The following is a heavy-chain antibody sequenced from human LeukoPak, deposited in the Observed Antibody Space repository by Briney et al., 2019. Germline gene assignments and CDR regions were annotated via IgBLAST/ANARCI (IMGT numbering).Heavy chain of an antibody. Sequence: GGSLRLSCAASGFTFSGYWMNWVRQAPRKGREWVSRINTDGSSTTYAESVKGRFAISRDNAKNTLYLPMNSLRAEDTAVYYCARARSRSSSGCFFDYWGQGTLVTVSS. CDR1: GFTFSGYW. V-gene: IGHV3-74*01. CDR2: INTDGSST. D-gene: IGHD6-19*01. J-gene: IGHJ4*02. CDR3: ARARSRSSSGCFFDY.